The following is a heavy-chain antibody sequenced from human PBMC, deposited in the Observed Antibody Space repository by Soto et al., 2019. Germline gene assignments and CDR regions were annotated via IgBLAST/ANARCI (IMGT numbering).Heavy chain of an antibody. J-gene: IGHJ4*02. Sequence: VQLVQSGAEVQKPGAAVKVSCKASGYSFTTYYMQWVRQAPGQGLEWMGILTPSGGFTTYAKKYQDRVTMTRDTSTSTVYMELSSLRSEDTAVYYCARANRGCLQLLHYWGQGTLVTVSS. D-gene: IGHD3-22*01. V-gene: IGHV1-46*01. CDR2: LTPSGGFT. CDR3: ARANRGCLQLLHY. CDR1: GYSFTTYY.